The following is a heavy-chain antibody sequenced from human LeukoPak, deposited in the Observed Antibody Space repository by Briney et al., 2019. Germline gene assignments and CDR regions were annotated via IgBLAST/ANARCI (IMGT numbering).Heavy chain of an antibody. D-gene: IGHD3-10*01. Sequence: PSETLSLTCTVSGYSISSGYYWGWIRQPPGKGLEWIGTIYHSGSAYYNPSLKSRVTISVDTSKNQFSLKLSSVTAADTAIYYCARRGGSGSKFKHYYYYYYMDVWGKGTTVTISS. V-gene: IGHV4-38-2*02. CDR3: ARRGGSGSKFKHYYYYYYMDV. CDR2: IYHSGSA. CDR1: GYSISSGYY. J-gene: IGHJ6*03.